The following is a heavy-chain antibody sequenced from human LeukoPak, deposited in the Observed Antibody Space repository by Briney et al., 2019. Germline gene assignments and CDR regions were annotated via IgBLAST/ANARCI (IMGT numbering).Heavy chain of an antibody. Sequence: PGGSLRLSCAASGFTFSSYGMHWVRQAPGKGLEWVAVISYDGSNKYYADSVKGRFTISRDNSKNTLYLQMNSLRAEDTAVYYCAKDGIVLMVYAIGVLYFDYWGQGTLVTVSS. CDR3: AKDGIVLMVYAIGVLYFDY. V-gene: IGHV3-30*18. J-gene: IGHJ4*02. D-gene: IGHD2-8*01. CDR2: ISYDGSNK. CDR1: GFTFSSYG.